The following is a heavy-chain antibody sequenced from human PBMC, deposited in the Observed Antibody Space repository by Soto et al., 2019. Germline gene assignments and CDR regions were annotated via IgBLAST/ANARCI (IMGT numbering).Heavy chain of an antibody. Sequence: QVQLQESGPGLVKPSQTLSLTCTVSGGSISSGGYYWSWIRQHPGKGLEWIGYIYYSGSTYYNPSLKCRVTISVDTSKNQFSLKLSSVTAADTAVYYCAREFKVRGPTPSGWFDPWGQGTLVTVSS. J-gene: IGHJ5*02. V-gene: IGHV4-31*03. CDR1: GGSISSGGYY. CDR3: AREFKVRGPTPSGWFDP. CDR2: IYYSGST. D-gene: IGHD3-10*01.